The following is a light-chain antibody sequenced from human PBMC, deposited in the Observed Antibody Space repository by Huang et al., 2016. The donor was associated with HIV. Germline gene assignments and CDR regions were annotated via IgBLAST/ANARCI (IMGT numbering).Light chain of an antibody. Sequence: EIVLTQSPATLSLSPGERATLSCRASQSVSTYLAWYQHKPGQAPRRLIYDASNRATGIPARFSGSGSGTDFTLTISSLEPEDFAIYYCQQRSNWPPFTFGPGTKVDIK. V-gene: IGKV3-11*01. CDR2: DAS. CDR3: QQRSNWPPFT. J-gene: IGKJ3*01. CDR1: QSVSTY.